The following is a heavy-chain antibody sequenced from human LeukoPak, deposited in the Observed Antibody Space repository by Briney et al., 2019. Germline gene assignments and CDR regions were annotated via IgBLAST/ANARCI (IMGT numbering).Heavy chain of an antibody. CDR3: APQQAFSPYNWFDP. V-gene: IGHV3-74*01. CDR2: IDGGGSST. D-gene: IGHD3-3*02. CDR1: GFTFSYHW. Sequence: GGSLRLSCGASGFTFSYHWMHWVRQVPGKGLVWVSRIDGGGSSTSYADSVKGRFSISRDNAKSTLYLQMSSLRAEDTAVYYCAPQQAFSPYNWFDPWGQGTLVTVSS. J-gene: IGHJ5*02.